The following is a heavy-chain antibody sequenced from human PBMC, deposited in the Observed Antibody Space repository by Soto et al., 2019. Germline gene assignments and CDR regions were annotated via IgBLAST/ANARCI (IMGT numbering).Heavy chain of an antibody. CDR3: AREGDYGDARYGMDV. V-gene: IGHV3-53*01. D-gene: IGHD4-17*01. J-gene: IGHJ6*02. CDR2: IYSGGIT. Sequence: EVQLVESGGGLIQPGGSLRLSCAASGFTVSSNYMSWVSQAPGKGLEWASVIYSGGITYYADSVKGRFTISRDNSKNTLYLQMNSLRAEDTAVYYCAREGDYGDARYGMDVWGQGTTVTVSS. CDR1: GFTVSSNY.